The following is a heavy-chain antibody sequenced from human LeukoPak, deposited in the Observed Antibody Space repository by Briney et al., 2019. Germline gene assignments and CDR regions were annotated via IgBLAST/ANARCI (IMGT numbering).Heavy chain of an antibody. J-gene: IGHJ4*02. CDR3: ARLGYSGYDSGHFDY. CDR1: GGTFSSNA. D-gene: IGHD5-12*01. V-gene: IGHV1-69*04. Sequence: EASVKVSCKASGGTFSSNAISWVRQAPGQGLEWMGRIIPILGIANYAQKFQGRVTITADKSTSTAYMELSSLRSEDTAVYYCARLGYSGYDSGHFDYWGQGTLVTVSS. CDR2: IIPILGIA.